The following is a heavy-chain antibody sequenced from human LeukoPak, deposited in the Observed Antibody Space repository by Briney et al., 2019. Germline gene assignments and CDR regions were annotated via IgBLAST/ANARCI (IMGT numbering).Heavy chain of an antibody. V-gene: IGHV4-39*01. Sequence: PSETLSLTCIVSGDSIRNSGWSWGWIRQPPGKGLEWIGTMPYDENVSDNEIPSYNPSLKRRVTISADTSKTQLSLKGNSVTAADTASYYCARLTLTGVGGRGWFDAWGQGTLVIVSS. CDR1: GDSIRNSGWS. CDR3: ARLTLTGVGGRGWFDA. D-gene: IGHD3-3*01. CDR2: MPYDENVSDNEIP. J-gene: IGHJ5*02.